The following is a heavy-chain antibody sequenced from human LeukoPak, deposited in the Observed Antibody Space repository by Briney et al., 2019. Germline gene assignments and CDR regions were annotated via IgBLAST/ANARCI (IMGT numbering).Heavy chain of an antibody. V-gene: IGHV1-8*01. Sequence: ASVKVSCKASGYTFTSYDINWVRQATGQGLEWMGWMNPNSGNTGYAQKFQGRVTMTRNTSISTAHMELSSPRSEDTAVYYCARVFQSYYDFWSGYFPPYYYGMDVWGQGTTVTVSS. CDR2: MNPNSGNT. J-gene: IGHJ6*02. CDR3: ARVFQSYYDFWSGYFPPYYYGMDV. D-gene: IGHD3-3*01. CDR1: GYTFTSYD.